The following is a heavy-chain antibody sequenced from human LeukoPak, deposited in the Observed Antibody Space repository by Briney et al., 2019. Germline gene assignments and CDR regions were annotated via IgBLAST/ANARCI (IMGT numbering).Heavy chain of an antibody. V-gene: IGHV1-2*02. Sequence: ASVKVSCKASGYTFTNYAMNWVRQAPGQGLEWMGWINPNSGGTNYAQKFQGRVTMTRDTSISTAYMELSRLRSDDTAVYYCARGDVHYYYYMDVWGKGTTVTISS. J-gene: IGHJ6*03. CDR1: GYTFTNYA. D-gene: IGHD6-6*01. CDR2: INPNSGGT. CDR3: ARGDVHYYYYMDV.